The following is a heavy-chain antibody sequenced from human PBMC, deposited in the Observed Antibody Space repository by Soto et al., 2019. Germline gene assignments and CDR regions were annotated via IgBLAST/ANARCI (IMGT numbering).Heavy chain of an antibody. CDR2: IYYSGST. CDR1: GGSISSSSYY. Sequence: SETLSLTCTVSGGSISSSSYYWGWIRQPPGKGLEWIGRIYYSGSTYYNPSLKSRVTISVDTSKNRFSLKLSSVTAADTAVYYCARTVAYSNYCYFDYWGQGTLVTVSS. V-gene: IGHV4-39*01. D-gene: IGHD4-4*01. J-gene: IGHJ4*02. CDR3: ARTVAYSNYCYFDY.